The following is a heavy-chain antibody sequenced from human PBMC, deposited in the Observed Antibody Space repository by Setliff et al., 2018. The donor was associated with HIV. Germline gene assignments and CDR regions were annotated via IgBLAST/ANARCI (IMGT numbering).Heavy chain of an antibody. CDR1: GDFISSDYY. Sequence: SETLSLTCTVSGDFISSDYYWGWIRQPQGKGLEWIGSFYETGYTYYNPSIKSRVIISLDTSKNHLSLKLTSVTAADTAVYYCAMESLNLGELSSNPDASDIWGQGTMVT. CDR3: AMESLNLGELSSNPDASDI. J-gene: IGHJ3*02. CDR2: FYETGYT. V-gene: IGHV4-38-2*02. D-gene: IGHD3-16*02.